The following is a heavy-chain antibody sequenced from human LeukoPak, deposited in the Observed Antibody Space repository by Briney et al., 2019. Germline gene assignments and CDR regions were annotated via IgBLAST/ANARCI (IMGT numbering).Heavy chain of an antibody. Sequence: PSETLSLTCTVSGGSISSSSYYWGWIRQPPGTGLEWIGSIYYSGGTYYNPSLKSRVTISVDTSKNQFSLKLKSVTAADTAVYYCARNGYCSSTSCYLGYWGQGTLVTVSS. CDR1: GGSISSSSYY. CDR2: IYYSGGT. J-gene: IGHJ4*02. V-gene: IGHV4-39*07. D-gene: IGHD2-2*03. CDR3: ARNGYCSSTSCYLGY.